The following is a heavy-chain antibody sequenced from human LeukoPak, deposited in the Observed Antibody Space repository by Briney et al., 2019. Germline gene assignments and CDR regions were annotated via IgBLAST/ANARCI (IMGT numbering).Heavy chain of an antibody. Sequence: GGSLRPSCAASGFTFSNFAMSWVRQAPGKGLEWVSAMSSVTYYADSVKGRFTISRDNAKNSLYLQMNSLRDEDTAVYYCARVPMYYSGSGSYNDYWGQGTLVTVSS. CDR1: GFTFSNFA. CDR2: MSSVT. CDR3: ARVPMYYSGSGSYNDY. V-gene: IGHV3-69-1*01. J-gene: IGHJ4*02. D-gene: IGHD3-10*01.